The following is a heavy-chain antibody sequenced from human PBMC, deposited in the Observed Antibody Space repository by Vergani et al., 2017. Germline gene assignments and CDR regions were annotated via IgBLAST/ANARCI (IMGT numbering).Heavy chain of an antibody. CDR3: ARGLAYFDWPTPN. CDR2: IYYSGST. D-gene: IGHD3-9*01. J-gene: IGHJ4*02. Sequence: QVQLQESGPGLVKPSETLSLTCTVPGVSISSYYWSWIPQPPGKGLEWVGYIYYSGSTTYNPSLKSRVTISVDTSKNQFSLKLSSVTAADTAVYYCARGLAYFDWPTPNWGQGTLVTVSS. V-gene: IGHV4-59*12. CDR1: GVSISSYY.